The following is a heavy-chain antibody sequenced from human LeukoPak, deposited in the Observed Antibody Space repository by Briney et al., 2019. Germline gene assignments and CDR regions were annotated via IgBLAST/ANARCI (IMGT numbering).Heavy chain of an antibody. CDR3: ANAYGDYRYYSDY. D-gene: IGHD4-17*01. CDR2: IYYSGST. J-gene: IGHJ4*02. Sequence: SETLSLTCTVSGGSISSISYYWGWIRQPPGKGLEWIGSIYYSGSTYYNPSLKSRVTISVDTSKNQFSLKLSSVTAADTAVYYCANAYGDYRYYSDYWGQGTLVTVSS. V-gene: IGHV4-39*01. CDR1: GGSISSISYY.